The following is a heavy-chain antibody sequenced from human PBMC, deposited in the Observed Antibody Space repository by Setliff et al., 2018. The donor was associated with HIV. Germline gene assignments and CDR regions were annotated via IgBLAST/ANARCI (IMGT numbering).Heavy chain of an antibody. J-gene: IGHJ6*01. CDR1: GDSVNDRSYF. Sequence: PSETLSLTCTVSGDSVNDRSYFWGWIRQPPGKGLEWIGTFYYNGDASYNPSLKRRVTISVDKSNNQFSLKLSAVTAADTAVYYCARGYSYGYLYY. V-gene: IGHV4-39*07. CDR3: ARGYSYGYLYY. CDR2: FYYNGDA. D-gene: IGHD5-18*01.